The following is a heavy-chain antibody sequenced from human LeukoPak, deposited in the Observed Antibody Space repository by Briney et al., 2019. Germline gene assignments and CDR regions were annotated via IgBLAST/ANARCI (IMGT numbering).Heavy chain of an antibody. Sequence: SETLSLTCAVSGGSFSGYYWTWIRQPPGKGLEWIGEINHSGNANYNPSLKSRVTISLDMSENHFSLKLASVTAADTAVYYCARGQGTVTTHWGQGTLVTVSS. V-gene: IGHV4-34*01. D-gene: IGHD4-17*01. J-gene: IGHJ4*02. CDR2: INHSGNA. CDR3: ARGQGTVTTH. CDR1: GGSFSGYY.